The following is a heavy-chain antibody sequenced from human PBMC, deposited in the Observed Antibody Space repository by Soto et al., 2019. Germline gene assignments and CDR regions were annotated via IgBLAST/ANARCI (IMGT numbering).Heavy chain of an antibody. D-gene: IGHD2-2*02. CDR1: GGSISSSNW. Sequence: QVQLQESGPGLVKPSGTLSLTCAVSGGSISSSNWWSWVRQPPGKGLEWIGEIYHSGSTNYNPSLKSRVTISVDKSKNQFSLKLSSVTAADTAVYYCARGIIKVVPAAILSYYYYYGMDVWGQGTTVTVSS. CDR3: ARGIIKVVPAAILSYYYYYGMDV. J-gene: IGHJ6*02. CDR2: IYHSGST. V-gene: IGHV4-4*02.